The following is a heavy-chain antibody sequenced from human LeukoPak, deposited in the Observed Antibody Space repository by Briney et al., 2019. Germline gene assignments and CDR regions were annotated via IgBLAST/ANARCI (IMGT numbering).Heavy chain of an antibody. CDR1: GYTFTNYD. J-gene: IGHJ5*02. CDR2: MTPNIGNT. Sequence: GASVKVSCKASGYTFTNYDINWVRQATGQGLEWIGWMTPNIGNTGYAQKFQGRVTITADTPISTVYMELSSLRSEDTAVYYCTRGRERSYYHSGTYYRDNWFDPWGQGTLVSVSS. CDR3: TRGRERSYYHSGTYYRDNWFDP. V-gene: IGHV1-8*03. D-gene: IGHD3-10*01.